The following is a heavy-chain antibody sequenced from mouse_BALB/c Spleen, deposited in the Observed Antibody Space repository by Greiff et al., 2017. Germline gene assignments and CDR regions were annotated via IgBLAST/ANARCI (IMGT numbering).Heavy chain of an antibody. CDR1: GFNIKDYY. D-gene: IGHD2-3*01. V-gene: IGHV14-4*02. CDR3: KGLLPYYAMDY. Sequence: EVKLMESGAELVRSGASVKLSCTASGFNIKDYYMHWVKQRPEQGLEWIGWIDPENGDTEYAPKFQGKATMTADTSSNTAYLQLSSLTSEDTAVYYCKGLLPYYAMDYWGQGTSVTVSS. CDR2: IDPENGDT. J-gene: IGHJ4*01.